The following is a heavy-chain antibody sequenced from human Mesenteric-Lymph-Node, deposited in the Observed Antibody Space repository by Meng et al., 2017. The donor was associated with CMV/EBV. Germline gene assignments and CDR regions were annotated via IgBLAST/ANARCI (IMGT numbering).Heavy chain of an antibody. CDR1: GGSFSGYY. J-gene: IGHJ4*02. Sequence: LLQWGACLLNPSETLSLTCAVYGGSFSGYYWSWIRQPPGKGLEWIGEINHSGSTNYNPSLKSRVTISVDTSKNQFSLKLSSVTAADTAVYYCARHQRWLKSEGGFNYWGQGTLVTVSS. V-gene: IGHV4-34*01. CDR2: INHSGST. CDR3: ARHQRWLKSEGGFNY. D-gene: IGHD4-23*01.